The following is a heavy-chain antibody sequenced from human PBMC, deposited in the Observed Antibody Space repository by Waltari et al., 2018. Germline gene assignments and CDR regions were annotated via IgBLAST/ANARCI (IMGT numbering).Heavy chain of an antibody. CDR1: GYSFTGYY. D-gene: IGHD6-19*01. J-gene: IGHJ4*02. Sequence: QVQLVQSGAEVKKPGASVKVSCKASGYSFTGYYINWVRQAPGQGLEWMGGINPNSGGTNFAQKFQGRLTMTRDTSISTANMELNSLRSDDAAVYYCARGSFSGPSDYWGQGTLVTVSS. V-gene: IGHV1-2*02. CDR2: INPNSGGT. CDR3: ARGSFSGPSDY.